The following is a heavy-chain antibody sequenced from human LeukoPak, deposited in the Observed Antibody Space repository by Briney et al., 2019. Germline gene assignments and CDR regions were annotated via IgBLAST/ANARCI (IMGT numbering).Heavy chain of an antibody. Sequence: SETLSLTCAVYGGSFSGYYWSWIRQPPGKGLEWIGEINHSGSTNYNPSLKSRVTISVDTSKNQFSLKLSSVTAADTAVYYCARATTYCSAGSCYSSWYFDLWGRGTLVTVSS. J-gene: IGHJ2*01. CDR1: GGSFSGYY. CDR3: ARATTYCSAGSCYSSWYFDL. D-gene: IGHD2-15*01. CDR2: INHSGST. V-gene: IGHV4-34*01.